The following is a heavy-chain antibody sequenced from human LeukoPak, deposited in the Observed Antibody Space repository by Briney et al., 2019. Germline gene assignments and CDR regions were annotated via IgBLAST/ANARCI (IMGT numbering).Heavy chain of an antibody. D-gene: IGHD3-10*01. V-gene: IGHV4-39*01. CDR1: GGSISSPNHD. Sequence: SETLSLTCSVSGGSISSPNHDWAWLRQPPGQGLEWIGSIYYSGTTYYNLSLKSRVTLSVDTSQNQFSLKLSSVTAADTAIYFCARSLGANTWVGNWFDPWSQGTLVTVST. J-gene: IGHJ5*02. CDR3: ARSLGANTWVGNWFDP. CDR2: IYYSGTT.